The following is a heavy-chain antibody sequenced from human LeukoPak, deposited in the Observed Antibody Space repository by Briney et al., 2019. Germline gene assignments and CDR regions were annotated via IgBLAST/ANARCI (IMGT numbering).Heavy chain of an antibody. V-gene: IGHV4-59*01. CDR3: ARSFGRFGAFDP. D-gene: IGHD3-3*01. CDR1: GGSISSYY. J-gene: IGHJ5*02. CDR2: IYYSGST. Sequence: PSETLSRTCTVSGGSISSYYWSWIRQPPGKGLEWIGYIYYSGSTNYNPSLKSRVTISVDTSKNQFSLKLSSVTAADTAVYYCARSFGRFGAFDPWGQGTLVTVSS.